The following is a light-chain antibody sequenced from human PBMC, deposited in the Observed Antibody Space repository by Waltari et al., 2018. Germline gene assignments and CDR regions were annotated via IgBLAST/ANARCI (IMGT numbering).Light chain of an antibody. CDR1: SGHSTNI. J-gene: IGLJ3*02. V-gene: IGLV4-69*01. Sequence: QLVLTQSPSASASLGPPVKLTCTLSSGHSTNIIAWLQQQPEKGPRFLMNVKSDGSHNKGVGIPDRFSGSSSGAERYLTISSLQSEDEADYYCQTGGHGTWVFGGGTRLTVL. CDR2: VKSDGSH. CDR3: QTGGHGTWV.